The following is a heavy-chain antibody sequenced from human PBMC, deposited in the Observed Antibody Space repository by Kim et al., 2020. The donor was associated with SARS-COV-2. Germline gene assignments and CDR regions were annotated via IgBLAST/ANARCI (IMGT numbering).Heavy chain of an antibody. CDR1: GFTFSSYG. CDR2: IWYDGSNK. Sequence: GGSLRLSCAASGFTFSSYGMHWVRQAPGKGLEWVAVIWYDGSNKYYADSVKGRFTISRDNSKNTLYLQMNSLRAEDTAVYYCARDALVLRYFDWLPRRYFDYWGQGTLVTVSS. CDR3: ARDALVLRYFDWLPRRYFDY. D-gene: IGHD3-9*01. J-gene: IGHJ4*02. V-gene: IGHV3-33*01.